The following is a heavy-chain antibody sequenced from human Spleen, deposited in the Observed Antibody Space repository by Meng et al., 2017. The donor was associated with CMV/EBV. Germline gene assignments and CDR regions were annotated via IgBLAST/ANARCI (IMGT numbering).Heavy chain of an antibody. J-gene: IGHJ4*02. Sequence: EVQVLESGGGLAQPGGSLRLSCATSGFTFSSYAMSWVRQAPGKGLEWVSAISGSGGSTYYADSVKGRFTISRDNSKSTLYLQMNSLRAEDTAVYYCASQIVVVPAAPINYWGQGTLVTVSS. CDR3: ASQIVVVPAAPINY. V-gene: IGHV3-23*01. D-gene: IGHD2-2*01. CDR2: ISGSGGST. CDR1: GFTFSSYA.